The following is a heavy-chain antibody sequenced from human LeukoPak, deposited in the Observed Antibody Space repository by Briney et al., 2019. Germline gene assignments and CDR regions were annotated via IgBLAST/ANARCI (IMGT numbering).Heavy chain of an antibody. CDR2: IYSGGST. V-gene: IGHV3-53*01. D-gene: IGHD2-15*01. CDR3: ARHRRYCSGTTCYSGHDY. CDR1: GFTDSSIH. J-gene: IGHJ4*02. Sequence: GGSLRLSCAASGFTDSSIHMSCAPQAPGEGLECVSLIYSGGSTLYADSVEGRFPISRDDSKNILYLQMNSLRAEDAAALYCARHRRYCSGTTCYSGHDYWGQGTLVTVSS.